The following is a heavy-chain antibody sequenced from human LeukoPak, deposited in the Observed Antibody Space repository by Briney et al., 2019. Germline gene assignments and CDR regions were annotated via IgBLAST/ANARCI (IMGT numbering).Heavy chain of an antibody. CDR2: IYSSGST. CDR3: ARDGYTSDWYHFFDY. D-gene: IGHD6-19*01. CDR1: GDSISNYY. V-gene: IGHV4-4*07. J-gene: IGHJ4*02. Sequence: PSETLSLTCTVSGDSISNYYWSWIRQPAGKGLEWIGRIYSSGSTNYNPSLKSRVTMSIDTSKNQFSQKLSSVTAADTAVYYCARDGYTSDWYHFFDYWGQGTLVTVSS.